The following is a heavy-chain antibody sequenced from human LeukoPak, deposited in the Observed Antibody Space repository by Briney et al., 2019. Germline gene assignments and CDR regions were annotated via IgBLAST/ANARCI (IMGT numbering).Heavy chain of an antibody. J-gene: IGHJ3*02. CDR1: GFTFSSYA. CDR3: AKDSGGYDILTGYYNGNAFDI. D-gene: IGHD3-9*01. V-gene: IGHV3-23*01. CDR2: ISGSGGST. Sequence: PGGSLRLSCAASGFTFSSYAMGWVRQAPGKGLEWVSAISGSGGSTYYADSVKGRFTISRDNSKNTLYLQMNSLRAEDTAVYYCAKDSGGYDILTGYYNGNAFDIWGQGTMVTVSS.